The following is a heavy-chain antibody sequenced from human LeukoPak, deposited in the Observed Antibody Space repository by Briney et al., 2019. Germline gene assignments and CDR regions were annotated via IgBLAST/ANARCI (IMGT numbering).Heavy chain of an antibody. CDR3: ATDIVVVPAAEYYYYGMDV. CDR2: ISGSGGST. J-gene: IGHJ6*02. Sequence: GGSLRLSCAASGFTFSSYAMSWDRQAPGKGLEWVSAISGSGGSTYYADSVKGRFTISRDNSKNTLYLQMNSLRAEDTAVYYCATDIVVVPAAEYYYYGMDVWGQGTTVTVSS. CDR1: GFTFSSYA. D-gene: IGHD2-2*01. V-gene: IGHV3-23*01.